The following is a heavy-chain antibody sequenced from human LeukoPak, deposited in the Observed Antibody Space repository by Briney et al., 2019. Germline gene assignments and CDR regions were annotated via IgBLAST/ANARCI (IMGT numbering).Heavy chain of an antibody. CDR3: ARENSGYARLGDFDY. CDR1: GYTFTGYY. J-gene: IGHJ4*02. V-gene: IGHV1-2*02. D-gene: IGHD5-12*01. CDR2: INPNSGGT. Sequence: ASVKVSFKASGYTFTGYYMHWVRQAPGQGLEWMGWINPNSGGTNYAQKFQGRVTMTRDTSISTAYMELSRLRSDDTAVYYCARENSGYARLGDFDYWGQGTLVTVSS.